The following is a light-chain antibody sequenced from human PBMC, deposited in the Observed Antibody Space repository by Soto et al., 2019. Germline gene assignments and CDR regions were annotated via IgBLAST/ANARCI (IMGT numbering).Light chain of an antibody. CDR3: LHHGSSLWT. CDR2: GAS. J-gene: IGKJ1*01. Sequence: EIVLTQSPGTLSLSPGERATLSCRASQSVSSSYLAWYQQKPGQAPRLLIYGASSRATGIPDRFSGSGSGTDFTLTISRLEPEDFAVYYCLHHGSSLWTFGQGTKVDNK. V-gene: IGKV3-20*01. CDR1: QSVSSSY.